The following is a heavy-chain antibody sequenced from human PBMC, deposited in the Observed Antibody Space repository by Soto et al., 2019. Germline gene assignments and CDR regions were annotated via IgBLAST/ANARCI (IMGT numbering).Heavy chain of an antibody. V-gene: IGHV4-31*03. CDR2: IYYSGST. D-gene: IGHD4-17*01. CDR1: GGSISSGGYY. CDR3: ARDSKGDYPTAIDY. Sequence: SETLSLTCTVSGGSISSGGYYWSWIRQLPGKGLEWIGYIYYSGSTDYNPSLRSRVTISVDTSKKQFSLKLNSVTAADTAVYYCARDSKGDYPTAIDYWGQGTLVTVSS. J-gene: IGHJ4*02.